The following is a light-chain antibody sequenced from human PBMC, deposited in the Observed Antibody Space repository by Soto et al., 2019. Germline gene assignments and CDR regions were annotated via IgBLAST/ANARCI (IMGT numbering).Light chain of an antibody. CDR2: ASS. CDR3: QQCLRIPLT. J-gene: IGKJ4*01. V-gene: IGKV1-39*01. Sequence: DIQMTQSPSSLSASVGDRVTITCRASQSIITCLNWYQQKAGRAPKLLIYASSTLQSGVPSTFSGSGSGTDFTLTISSVQPEDFATYFCQQCLRIPLTFGGGTKVDIK. CDR1: QSIITC.